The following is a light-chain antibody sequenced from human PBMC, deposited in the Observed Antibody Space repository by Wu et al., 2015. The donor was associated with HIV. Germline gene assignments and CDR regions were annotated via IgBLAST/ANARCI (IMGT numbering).Light chain of an antibody. CDR1: ESVSRI. J-gene: IGKJ4*01. Sequence: EIVMTQSPATLSVSPGERATLSCRASESVSRILAWYQQKPGQAPRLLIYDTSNRATGIPARFSGSGSGTDFTLTISSLEPEDFAVYYCQQRSNWPLTFGGGTKVEIK. CDR3: QQRSNWPLT. CDR2: DTS. V-gene: IGKV3-11*01.